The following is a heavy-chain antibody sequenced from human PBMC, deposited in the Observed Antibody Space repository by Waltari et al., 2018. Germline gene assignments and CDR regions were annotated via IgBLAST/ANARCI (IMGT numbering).Heavy chain of an antibody. J-gene: IGHJ3*02. CDR3: ARLGDGRDGYKDDAFDI. D-gene: IGHD5-12*01. Sequence: QVQLQESGPGLVKPSETLSLTCTVSGGSISSYSWSWIRQPPGKGLEWIGYIYYSGSTNYNPSLKSRVTISVDTSKNQFSLKLSSVTAADTAVYYCARLGDGRDGYKDDAFDIWGQGTMVTVSS. CDR2: IYYSGST. CDR1: GGSISSYS. V-gene: IGHV4-59*08.